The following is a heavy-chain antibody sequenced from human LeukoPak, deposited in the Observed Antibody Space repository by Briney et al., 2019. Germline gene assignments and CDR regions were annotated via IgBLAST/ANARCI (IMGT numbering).Heavy chain of an antibody. Sequence: PGGSLRLACAASGFTFSSYAMSWVRQAPGKGLEWVSAISGSGGSTYYADSVKGRFTISRDNSKNTLYLQMNSLRAEDTAVYYCAKVPVYYDFWSGSFNYWGQGTLVTVSS. CDR3: AKVPVYYDFWSGSFNY. J-gene: IGHJ4*02. CDR1: GFTFSSYA. D-gene: IGHD3-3*01. V-gene: IGHV3-23*01. CDR2: ISGSGGST.